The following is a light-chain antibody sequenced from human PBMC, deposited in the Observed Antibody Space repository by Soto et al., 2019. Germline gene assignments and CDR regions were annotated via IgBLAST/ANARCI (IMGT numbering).Light chain of an antibody. V-gene: IGKV1-17*03. J-gene: IGKJ1*01. CDR2: LAT. CDR1: QDISRF. Sequence: DIQMTQSPSSLSVSVGDRVTITCRASQDISRFLAWFQQNPGKVPKRLVYLATSLQSGAPSRFSGSGSGTEFNFTISSLQPDDFATYYCQHYNSYSEAFGQGTKVDIK. CDR3: QHYNSYSEA.